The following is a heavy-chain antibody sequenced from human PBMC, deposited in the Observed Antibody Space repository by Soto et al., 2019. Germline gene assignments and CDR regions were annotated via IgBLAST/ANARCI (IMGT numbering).Heavy chain of an antibody. D-gene: IGHD1-26*01. CDR1: GGTFSSYS. V-gene: IGHV1-69*01. Sequence: QVQLVQSGAEVKKPGSSVKVSCKASGGTFSSYSINWVRQAPGQGLEWMGEIIPIFGTANYAPEFQGRVTIYGGEFTSPAQQEPKSPGTEDPGVYYCARDGGRHSGGIDYWGQGTLVTVSS. CDR2: IIPIFGTA. CDR3: ARDGGRHSGGIDY. J-gene: IGHJ4*02.